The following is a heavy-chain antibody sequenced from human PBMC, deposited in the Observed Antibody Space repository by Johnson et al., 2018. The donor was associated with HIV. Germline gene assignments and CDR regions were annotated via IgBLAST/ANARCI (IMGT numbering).Heavy chain of an antibody. CDR3: LRFVGVYGYDECDAFDS. Sequence: VQLVESGGGVVQPGRSLRLSCAASGFTFDDHGMSWVRQGSGKGLEWVSGFNWNGGRTGYADSVKGRFTISRDNAKKSLYRQMNSLRAEDTALYYCLRFVGVYGYDECDAFDSWGQGTMVTISS. V-gene: IGHV3-20*04. J-gene: IGHJ3*02. CDR2: FNWNGGRT. D-gene: IGHD2-15*01. CDR1: GFTFDDHG.